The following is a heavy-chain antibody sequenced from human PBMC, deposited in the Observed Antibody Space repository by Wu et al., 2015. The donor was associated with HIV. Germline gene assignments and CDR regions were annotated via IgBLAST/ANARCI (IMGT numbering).Heavy chain of an antibody. V-gene: IGHV1-69*05. CDR1: GRTFNNYA. CDR2: IIPIFETP. Sequence: QVQLVQSGAEVKKPGSSVKVSCKASGRTFNNYAISWVRQAPGQGLEWMGMIIPIFETPNYAQKFQDRVTITTDESTITVYIELNSLRSEDSAVYYCARDSLGYKYGYLVYWGQGTLVTVSS. CDR3: ARDSLGYKYGYLVY. J-gene: IGHJ4*02. D-gene: IGHD5-12*01.